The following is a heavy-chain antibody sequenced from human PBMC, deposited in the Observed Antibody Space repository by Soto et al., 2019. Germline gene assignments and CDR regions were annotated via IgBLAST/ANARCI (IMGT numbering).Heavy chain of an antibody. CDR2: IIPIFGAA. CDR1: GGTFSNYA. D-gene: IGHD3-22*01. J-gene: IGHJ4*02. CDR3: ARGVHYDSSGYYYFY. V-gene: IGHV1-69*13. Sequence: SVKVSCKASGGTFSNYAIDWVRQAPGQGLEWMGGIIPIFGAANYAQKFQGRITITADESTSTAYMELRSLRSEDTAVYYCARGVHYDSSGYYYFYWGQGTLVTVSS.